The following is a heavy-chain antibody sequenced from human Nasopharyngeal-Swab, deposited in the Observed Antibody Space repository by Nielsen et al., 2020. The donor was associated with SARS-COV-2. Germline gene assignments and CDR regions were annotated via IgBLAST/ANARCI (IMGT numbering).Heavy chain of an antibody. V-gene: IGHV1-18*01. D-gene: IGHD3-10*01. Sequence: WVRQAPGQGLEWMGWINTYNGDTNYAQKLQGRVTMTTDTYTGTAYMELRSLRSDDTAVYYCARGKYYYGSGGYYLAFFYHYMDVWGKGTTVTVSS. CDR2: INTYNGDT. CDR3: ARGKYYYGSGGYYLAFFYHYMDV. J-gene: IGHJ6*03.